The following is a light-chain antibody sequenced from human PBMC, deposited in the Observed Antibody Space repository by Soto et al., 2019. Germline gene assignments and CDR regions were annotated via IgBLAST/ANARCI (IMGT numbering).Light chain of an antibody. Sequence: DVVMTQSPLSLLVTLGQPASISCRSNQSLVHSDGIAYFSWFQQRPGRSPRRLIYKVSNRDSGVPARFSGSGSGTDFALKISRVEAEDVGVYYCMQGTHWPITFGQGTRLAIK. V-gene: IGKV2-30*02. CDR3: MQGTHWPIT. CDR1: QSLVHSDGIAY. J-gene: IGKJ5*01. CDR2: KVS.